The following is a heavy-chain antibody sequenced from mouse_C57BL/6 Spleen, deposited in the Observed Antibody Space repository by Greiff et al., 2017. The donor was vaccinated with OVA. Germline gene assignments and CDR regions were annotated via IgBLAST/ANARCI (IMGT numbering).Heavy chain of an antibody. J-gene: IGHJ3*01. D-gene: IGHD1-1*01. CDR2: IHPNSGST. Sequence: QVQLQQPGAELVKPGASVTLSCKASGYTFTSYWMHWVKPRPGQGLEWIGMIHPNSGSTTYNETFTSKATMTVDKSSSTAYMQLSSLTSEDSAVYYCARGGYGSAWFAYWGQGTLVTVSA. CDR3: ARGGYGSAWFAY. V-gene: IGHV1-64*01. CDR1: GYTFTSYW.